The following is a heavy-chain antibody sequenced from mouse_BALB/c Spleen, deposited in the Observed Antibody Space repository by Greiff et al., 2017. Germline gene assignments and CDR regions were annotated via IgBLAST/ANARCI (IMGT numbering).Heavy chain of an antibody. CDR2: IWSGGST. J-gene: IGHJ4*01. D-gene: IGHD2-3*01. CDR1: GFSLTSYG. CDR3: ASPYDGYYGTYAMDY. Sequence: QVQLQQSGPGLVQPSQSLSITCTVSGFSLTSYGVHWVRQSPGKGLEWLGVIWSGGSTDYNAAFISRLSISKDNSKSQVFFKMNSLQANDTAIYYCASPYDGYYGTYAMDYWGQGTSVTVSS. V-gene: IGHV2-2*02.